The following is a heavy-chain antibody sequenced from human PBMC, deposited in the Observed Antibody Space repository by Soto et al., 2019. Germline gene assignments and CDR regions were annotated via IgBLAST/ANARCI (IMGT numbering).Heavy chain of an antibody. Sequence: GGSLRLSCAASGFTFSSYWMHWVRQAPGKGLEWVSVIGGRGNSAYYADSVQGRFTISRDNSKNTLSLQMSSLTADDTAIYYCVREGRGSFDFWGRGTMVTVSS. J-gene: IGHJ3*01. CDR2: IGGRGNSA. D-gene: IGHD5-12*01. V-gene: IGHV3-23*01. CDR1: GFTFSSYW. CDR3: VREGRGSFDF.